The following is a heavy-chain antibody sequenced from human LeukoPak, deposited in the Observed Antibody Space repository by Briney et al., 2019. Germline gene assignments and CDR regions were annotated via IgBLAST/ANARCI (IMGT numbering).Heavy chain of an antibody. V-gene: IGHV3-21*01. CDR3: ARDTPLGGYRSYNWFDP. CDR1: GFTFSSYS. D-gene: IGHD5-12*01. CDR2: ISSSSSYI. Sequence: GGSLRLSCAASGFTFSSYSMNWVRQAPGKGLEWVSSISSSSSYIYYADSVKGRFTISRDNAKNSLYLQMNSLRAEDTAVYYCARDTPLGGYRSYNWFDPWGQGTLVTVSS. J-gene: IGHJ5*02.